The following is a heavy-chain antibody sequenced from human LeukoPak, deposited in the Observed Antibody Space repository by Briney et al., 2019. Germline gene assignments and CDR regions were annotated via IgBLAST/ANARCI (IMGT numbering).Heavy chain of an antibody. J-gene: IGHJ5*02. CDR1: DGSITSSSHY. Sequence: SETLSLTCTVSDGSITSSSHYWSWIRQPPGKGLEWIGEINHSGSTNYNPSLKSRVTISVDTSKNQFSLKLSSVTAADTAVYYCARGSPLGQNWFDPWGQGTLVTVSS. CDR3: ARGSPLGQNWFDP. V-gene: IGHV4-39*07. CDR2: INHSGST.